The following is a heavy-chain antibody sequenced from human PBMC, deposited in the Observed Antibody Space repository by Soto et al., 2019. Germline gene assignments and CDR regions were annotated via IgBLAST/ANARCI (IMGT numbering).Heavy chain of an antibody. Sequence: GASVKVSCKASGYTFTSYAMHWVRQAPGQRLEWMGWINAGNGNTKYSQKFQGRVTITRDTSASTAYMELSSLRSEDTAVYYCARVGTTVTTYWYFDLWGRGTLVTGS. CDR1: GYTFTSYA. CDR2: INAGNGNT. CDR3: ARVGTTVTTYWYFDL. D-gene: IGHD4-17*01. J-gene: IGHJ2*01. V-gene: IGHV1-3*01.